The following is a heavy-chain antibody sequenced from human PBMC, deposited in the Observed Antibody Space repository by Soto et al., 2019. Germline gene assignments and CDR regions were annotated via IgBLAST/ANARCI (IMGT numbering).Heavy chain of an antibody. Sequence: EVQLVESGGGLVQPGGSLRLSCAASGFTFSNYWMHWVRQAPGKGLVWVSRINSDGSTTNYADSVKGRFTISRDNAKNTLYQQMNSLRAEDTAVYYCGRDSWGSGLVDYWGQGTLVAVSS. CDR3: GRDSWGSGLVDY. V-gene: IGHV3-74*01. CDR1: GFTFSNYW. J-gene: IGHJ4*02. D-gene: IGHD2-15*01. CDR2: INSDGSTT.